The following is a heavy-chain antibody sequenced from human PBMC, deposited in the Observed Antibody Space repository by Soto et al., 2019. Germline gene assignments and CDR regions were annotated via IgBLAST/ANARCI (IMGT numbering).Heavy chain of an antibody. CDR3: ARQSVGPYGSGSYFDY. V-gene: IGHV4-59*08. CDR1: GGSISSYY. J-gene: IGHJ4*02. Sequence: QVQLQESGPGLVKPSETLSLTCTVSGGSISSYYWSWIRQPPGKGLEWIGYIYYSGSTNYNPSLKSRVTISVDTSKNQFSLKLSSVTAADTAVYYCARQSVGPYGSGSYFDYWGLGTLVTVSS. CDR2: IYYSGST. D-gene: IGHD3-10*01.